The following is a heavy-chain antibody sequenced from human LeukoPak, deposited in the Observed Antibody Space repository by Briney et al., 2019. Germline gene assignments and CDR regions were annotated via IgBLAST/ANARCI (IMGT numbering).Heavy chain of an antibody. Sequence: SETLSLTCTVSGGSISSYYWSWIRQPPGKGLEWIGYIYYSGSTNYNPSLKSRVTISVDTSKNQFSLKLSSVTAADTAVYYWARVGSRFWSGYYDYWGQGTLVTVSS. CDR3: ARVGSRFWSGYYDY. CDR2: IYYSGST. D-gene: IGHD3-3*01. V-gene: IGHV4-59*01. CDR1: GGSISSYY. J-gene: IGHJ4*02.